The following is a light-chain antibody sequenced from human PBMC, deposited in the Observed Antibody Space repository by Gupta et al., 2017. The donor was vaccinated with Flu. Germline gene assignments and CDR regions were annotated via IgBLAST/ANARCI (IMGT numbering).Light chain of an antibody. V-gene: IGKV3-20*01. J-gene: IGKJ2*03. Sequence: EIVLTQSPGTLSLSPGERATLSCRASQSVSSSYLAWYQQKPGQAPRLLIYGASSRATGIPDRFSGSGSGTDFTLTISRLEPEDFAVYYCQQYGSSLSVRFGQGTKLEIK. CDR3: QQYGSSLSVR. CDR2: GAS. CDR1: QSVSSSY.